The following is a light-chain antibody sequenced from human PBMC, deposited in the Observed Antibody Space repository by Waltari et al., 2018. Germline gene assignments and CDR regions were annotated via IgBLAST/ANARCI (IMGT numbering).Light chain of an antibody. V-gene: IGLV4-69*01. CDR2: VKSDGSH. CDR3: QTGGHGTWV. CDR1: SGHSTNI. J-gene: IGLJ3*02. Sequence: QLVLTQSPSPYASLGPSVKLTCTLSSGHSTNIIAWLQQQPEKGPRFLMNVKSDGSHNKGVGIPDRFSGSSSGAERYLTISSLQSEDEADYYCQTGGHGTWVFGGGTRLTVL.